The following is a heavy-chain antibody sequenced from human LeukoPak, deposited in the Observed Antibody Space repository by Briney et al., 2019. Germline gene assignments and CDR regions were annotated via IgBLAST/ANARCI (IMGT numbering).Heavy chain of an antibody. CDR1: GFTFSSYW. J-gene: IGHJ6*03. D-gene: IGHD3-10*01. CDR2: INSDGSST. V-gene: IGHV3-74*01. Sequence: GGSLRLSCAASGFTFSSYWMHWVRQAPGKGLVWVSRINSDGSSTCYADSVKGRFTISRDNAKNTLYLQMNSLRAEDTAVYYCARGGREVRGVITYYYYYMDVWGKGTTVTISS. CDR3: ARGGREVRGVITYYYYYMDV.